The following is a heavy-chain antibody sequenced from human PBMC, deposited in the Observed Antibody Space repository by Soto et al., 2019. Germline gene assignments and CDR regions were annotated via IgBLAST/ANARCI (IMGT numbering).Heavy chain of an antibody. D-gene: IGHD2-15*01. V-gene: IGHV4-39*01. CDR1: GGSISSSSYY. J-gene: IGHJ6*04. CDR3: ARVGGSSSPADPLDV. CDR2: IYYSGST. Sequence: ASETLSLTCTVSGGSISSSSYYWGWIRQPPGKGLEWIGSIYYSGSTYYNPSLKSRVTISVDTSKNQFSLKLSSVTAADTAVYYCARVGGSSSPADPLDVWGKGTTVTVSS.